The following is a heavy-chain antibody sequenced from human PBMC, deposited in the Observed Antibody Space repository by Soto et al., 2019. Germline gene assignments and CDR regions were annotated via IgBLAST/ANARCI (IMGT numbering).Heavy chain of an antibody. CDR3: ARLGDWLLEVSYYFDY. CDR1: GGSISSSSYY. CDR2: IYYSGST. Sequence: SETLSLTCTVSGGSISSSSYYWGWIRQPPGKGLEWIGSIYYSGSTYYNPSLKSRVTISVDTSKNQFSLKLSSVAAADTAVYYCARLGDWLLEVSYYFDYWGQGTLVTVSS. D-gene: IGHD3-9*01. V-gene: IGHV4-39*01. J-gene: IGHJ4*02.